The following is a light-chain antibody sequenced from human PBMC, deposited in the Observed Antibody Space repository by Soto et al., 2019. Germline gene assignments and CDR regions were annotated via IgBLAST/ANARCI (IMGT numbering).Light chain of an antibody. CDR2: ANS. V-gene: IGLV1-40*01. CDR3: QSYDRSLSSAGVV. CDR1: SSNIGAGYD. J-gene: IGLJ2*01. Sequence: QSVLTQPPSGSGAPGQRVTISCTGNSSNIGAGYDVHWYQQVPGTAPKLLIYANSNRPSGVPDRFCGSKSGTSASLVIPGLQAEDEGDYYCQSYDRSLSSAGVVFGGGTTLTVL.